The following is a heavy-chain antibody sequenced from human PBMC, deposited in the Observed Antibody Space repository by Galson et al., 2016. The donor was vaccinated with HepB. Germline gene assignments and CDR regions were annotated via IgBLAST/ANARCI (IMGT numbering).Heavy chain of an antibody. CDR1: GFSFSTYG. J-gene: IGHJ4*02. CDR2: IWYDGSDK. CDR3: ARGPRGSSGWDQPYDY. D-gene: IGHD6-25*01. V-gene: IGHV3-33*01. Sequence: SLRLSCAASGFSFSTYGMHWVRQAPAKGLEWVAVIWYDGSDKYYADSVKGRFTISRDNSKNTLYLQMNSLRGEDTAVYFCARGPRGSSGWDQPYDYWGPGTLVTVSS.